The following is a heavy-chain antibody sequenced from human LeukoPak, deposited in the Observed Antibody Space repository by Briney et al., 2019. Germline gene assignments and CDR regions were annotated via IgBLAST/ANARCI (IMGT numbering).Heavy chain of an antibody. CDR3: QSINSGSYSLYFDY. D-gene: IGHD1-26*01. J-gene: IGHJ4*02. Sequence: SETLSLTCTVSGGSISSSSYYWGCIRQPPGKGLEWIGRIYYSGSNYYNPSLKSRVTISVDTYKNQFSLKLSSVTAADTAVYYCQSINSGSYSLYFDYWGQGTLVTVS. CDR2: IYYSGSN. CDR1: GGSISSSSYY. V-gene: IGHV4-39*01.